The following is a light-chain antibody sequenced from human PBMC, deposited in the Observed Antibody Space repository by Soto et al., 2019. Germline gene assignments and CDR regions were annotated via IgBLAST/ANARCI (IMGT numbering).Light chain of an antibody. CDR1: QSVSSN. CDR3: QQYNNWPET. V-gene: IGKV3-15*01. CDR2: GAS. J-gene: IGKJ1*01. Sequence: EIVMTQSPATLSVSLGERATLSCRASQSVSSNLDWYQQKTGQAPRLLIXGASTRATGIPARFSGSGSGTEFTLTISSLQSEDFAVYYCQQYNNWPETFGKGTKVDIK.